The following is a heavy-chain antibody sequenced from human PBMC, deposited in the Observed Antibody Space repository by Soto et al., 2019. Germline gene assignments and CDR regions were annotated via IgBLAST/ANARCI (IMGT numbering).Heavy chain of an antibody. J-gene: IGHJ6*02. CDR1: GFTFRSYD. CDR2: ISTSGFNT. D-gene: IGHD3-3*01. CDR3: AKCRFVLIFGVRMPPGAMDV. V-gene: IGHV3-23*01. Sequence: EVKLLESGGGLVQPGESLRLSCEASGFTFRSYDMAWVRQAPGKGLEWVSFISTSGFNTSYADSLEGRFNISRDNSKNRLYLQMNRLRDDDTGTYYCAKCRFVLIFGVRMPPGAMDVWGQGTTVTVSS.